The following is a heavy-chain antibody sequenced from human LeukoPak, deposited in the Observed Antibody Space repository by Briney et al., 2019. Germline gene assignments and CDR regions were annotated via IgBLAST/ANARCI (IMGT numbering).Heavy chain of an antibody. D-gene: IGHD6-13*01. J-gene: IGHJ5*02. V-gene: IGHV4-39*01. CDR2: VYYSGST. CDR1: GGSISSSVTYY. Sequence: PSETLSHTCTVSGGSISSSVTYYWAWIRQPPGKGLEWLGDVYYSGSTYYNPSLKRRLTISVDTSKNQFSLKVNSMIAADTAVYYCARRDRTGTGWFDPWGQGTLVTVSS. CDR3: ARRDRTGTGWFDP.